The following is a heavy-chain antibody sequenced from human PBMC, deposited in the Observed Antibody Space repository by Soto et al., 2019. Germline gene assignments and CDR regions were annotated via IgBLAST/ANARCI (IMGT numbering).Heavy chain of an antibody. CDR3: VRDMPLWRLXS. CDR2: INTDGSVA. D-gene: IGHD2-2*01. Sequence: GGSLRLSCAASGLTFRSYWMHWVRQAPGKGLVWVSRINTDGSVAMYVDSVKGRFTISRDNAKNTLYLHMNSLRAEDTAVYYCVRDMPLWRLXSWGQGTLVTVSS. V-gene: IGHV3-74*03. CDR1: GLTFRSYW. J-gene: IGHJ4*02.